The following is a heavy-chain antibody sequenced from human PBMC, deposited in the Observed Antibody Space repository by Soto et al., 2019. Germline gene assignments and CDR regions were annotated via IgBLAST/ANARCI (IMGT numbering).Heavy chain of an antibody. V-gene: IGHV3-30-3*01. CDR3: ARVPSRNWFGVYYFDY. Sequence: QVQLVESGGGVVQPGRSLRLSCAASGFTFTANAMHWVRQAPGKGLEWVAVISSDGDNKHYADSVKGRFTISRDNSKNTLYLKMNSLRTEDTAMYFCARVPSRNWFGVYYFDYWGQGTLVTVSS. CDR2: ISSDGDNK. J-gene: IGHJ4*02. D-gene: IGHD3-16*01. CDR1: GFTFTANA.